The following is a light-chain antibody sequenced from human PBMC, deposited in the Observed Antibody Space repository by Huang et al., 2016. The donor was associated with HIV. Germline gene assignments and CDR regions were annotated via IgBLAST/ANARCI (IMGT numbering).Light chain of an antibody. V-gene: IGKV3D-20*01. CDR1: QNVYDNY. J-gene: IGKJ2*01. CDR2: DVS. Sequence: EIVLTQSPATLSLSPGERATLSCGASQNVYDNYLAWYQQRPGLAPRLLIYDVSDRSTGIPDRFNGSGSGANFTLTISRLEPEDFAVYYCQQYGSSPYTFGQGSKLEIK. CDR3: QQYGSSPYT.